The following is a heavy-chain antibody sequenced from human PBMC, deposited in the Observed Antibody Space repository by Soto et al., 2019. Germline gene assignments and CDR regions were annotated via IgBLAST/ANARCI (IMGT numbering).Heavy chain of an antibody. V-gene: IGHV2-5*02. J-gene: IGHJ4*02. D-gene: IGHD2-2*02. CDR3: GQRVSHYTVSDY. CDR1: GFSLSTSGVG. Sequence: QITLKESGPTLVKPTQTLTLTCTFSGFSLSTSGVGVGWIRQPPGKALEWLALIYWDDDKRYSPSLKSRLTNHKDSSKNQVVLTITNIDPVDTATYYCGQRVSHYTVSDYWGQGTLVTLCS. CDR2: IYWDDDK.